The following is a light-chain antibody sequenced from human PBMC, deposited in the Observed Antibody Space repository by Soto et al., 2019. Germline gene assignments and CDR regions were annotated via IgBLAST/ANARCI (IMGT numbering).Light chain of an antibody. CDR2: AAS. CDR1: QSITNY. Sequence: DIQMTQSPSSLSASVGDRVTITCRASQSITNYLNWYQQKPGKAPNLLIYAASRLQSGVPSRFSGSGSGTEFTLTISSLQPEDFATYYCQQSYSTRVYTFGQGTKLQIK. CDR3: QQSYSTRVYT. V-gene: IGKV1-39*01. J-gene: IGKJ2*01.